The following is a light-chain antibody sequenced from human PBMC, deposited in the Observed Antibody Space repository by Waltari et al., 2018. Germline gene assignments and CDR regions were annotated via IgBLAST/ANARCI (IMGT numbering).Light chain of an antibody. Sequence: TQSPDTLSVSPGERATLSCRVSQSVSGDLAWFRQRPGQAPRLLIYGASTRATGIPARFSGAGSGTEFTLTITSLQSEDYAVYYCQQYDKWPFSFGPGTKVEIK. CDR3: QQYDKWPFS. V-gene: IGKV3-15*01. J-gene: IGKJ3*01. CDR1: QSVSGD. CDR2: GAS.